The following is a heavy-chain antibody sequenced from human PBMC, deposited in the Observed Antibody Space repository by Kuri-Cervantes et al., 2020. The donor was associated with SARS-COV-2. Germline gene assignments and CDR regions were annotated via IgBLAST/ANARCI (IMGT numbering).Heavy chain of an antibody. J-gene: IGHJ6*03. CDR2: INHSGNT. CDR3: ARTTSIAARDWFSYYYYMDV. V-gene: IGHV4-34*01. CDR1: GGSFSDYY. D-gene: IGHD6-6*01. Sequence: SQTLSLTCAVYGGSFSDYYWSWVRQPPGKGLEWIGEINHSGNTNYDPSLKSRVTISVDTSKNQFSLKLSSVTAADTAVYYCARTTSIAARDWFSYYYYMDVWGKGTTVTVSS.